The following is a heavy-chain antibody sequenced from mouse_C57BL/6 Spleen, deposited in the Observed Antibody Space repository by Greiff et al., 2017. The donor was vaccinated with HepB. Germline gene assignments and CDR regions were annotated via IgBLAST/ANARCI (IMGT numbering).Heavy chain of an antibody. Sequence: QVQLQQPGAELVMPGASVKLSCKASGYTFTSYWMHWVKQRPGQGLEWIGEIDPSDSYTNYNQKFKGKSTLTVDKSSSTAYMQLSSLTSEDSAVYYCARGYDYEIGYYAMDYWGQGTSVTVSS. V-gene: IGHV1-69*01. J-gene: IGHJ4*01. CDR3: ARGYDYEIGYYAMDY. D-gene: IGHD2-4*01. CDR1: GYTFTSYW. CDR2: IDPSDSYT.